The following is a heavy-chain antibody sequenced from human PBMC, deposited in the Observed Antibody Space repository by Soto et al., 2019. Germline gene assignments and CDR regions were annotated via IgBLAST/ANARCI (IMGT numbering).Heavy chain of an antibody. D-gene: IGHD6-19*01. CDR3: ASSLAAAANPPGGYSSGWSFDY. Sequence: SVKVSCKASGYTFTGYYMHWVRQAPGQGLEWMGWINPNSGGTNYAQKFQGWVTMTRDTSISTAYMELSRLRSDDTAVYYCASSLAAAANPPGGYSSGWSFDYWGQGPLVTVSS. V-gene: IGHV1-2*04. CDR2: INPNSGGT. CDR1: GYTFTGYY. J-gene: IGHJ4*02.